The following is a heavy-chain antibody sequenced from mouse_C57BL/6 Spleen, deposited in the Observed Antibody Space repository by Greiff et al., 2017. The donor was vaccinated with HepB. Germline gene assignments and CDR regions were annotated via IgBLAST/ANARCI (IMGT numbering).Heavy chain of an antibody. CDR1: GYTFTSYW. CDR3: ARSAYYTSAY. Sequence: VQLQQSGAELVKPGASVKLSCKASGYTFTSYWMQWVKQRPGQSLEWIGEIDPSDSYTNYNQKFKGKATLTVDTSSSTAYMQLSSLTSEDSAVYDCARSAYYTSAYWGQGTTLTVSS. CDR2: IDPSDSYT. V-gene: IGHV1-50*01. D-gene: IGHD2-12*01. J-gene: IGHJ2*01.